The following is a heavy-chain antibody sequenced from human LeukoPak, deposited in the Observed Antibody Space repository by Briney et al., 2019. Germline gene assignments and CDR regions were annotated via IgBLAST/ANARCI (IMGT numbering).Heavy chain of an antibody. CDR2: IYWNDDK. Sequence: SGPTLVNPTQTLTLSCTFSGFSLTTRGVGVGRIRQPPGKALEWLAVIYWNDDKRYSPSLKSRLTITKDTSKNQVVLTMTNMDPVDTATYYCAHSQEYSYANHWGQGTLVTVSS. CDR3: AHSQEYSYANH. CDR1: GFSLTTRGVG. V-gene: IGHV2-5*01. J-gene: IGHJ5*02. D-gene: IGHD5-18*01.